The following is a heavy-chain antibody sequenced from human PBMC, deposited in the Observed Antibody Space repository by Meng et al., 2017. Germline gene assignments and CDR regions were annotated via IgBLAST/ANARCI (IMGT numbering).Heavy chain of an antibody. D-gene: IGHD4-17*01. CDR3: ASGYGDYSLFDY. J-gene: IGHJ4*02. CDR1: GYSISSGYY. CDR2: IYHSGST. V-gene: IGHV4-38-2*02. Sequence: SETLSLTCTVSGYSISSGYYWGWIRQPPGKGLEWIGSIYHSGSTYYNPSLKSRVTMSVDTSKNQFSLKLSSVTAAGTAVYYCASGYGDYSLFDYWGQGTLVTVSS.